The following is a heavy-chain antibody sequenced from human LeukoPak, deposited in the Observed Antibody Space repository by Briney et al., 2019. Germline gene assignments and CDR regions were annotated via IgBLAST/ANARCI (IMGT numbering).Heavy chain of an antibody. D-gene: IGHD1-26*01. CDR2: IYYIGST. Sequence: SETLSLTCTVSGGSISSDYWSWIRLPPGKGLEWIGYIYYIGSTNYNPSLKSRITISVDTSKSHFSLKLSSVTAADTAVYYCARVVGATGSSDYWGQGTLVTVSS. V-gene: IGHV4-59*01. CDR3: ARVVGATGSSDY. CDR1: GGSISSDY. J-gene: IGHJ4*02.